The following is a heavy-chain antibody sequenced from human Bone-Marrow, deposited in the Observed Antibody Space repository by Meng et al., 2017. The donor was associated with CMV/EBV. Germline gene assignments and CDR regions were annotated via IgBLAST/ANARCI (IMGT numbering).Heavy chain of an antibody. V-gene: IGHV3-30*02. J-gene: IGHJ6*02. CDR1: GFTFSSYG. D-gene: IGHD1-26*01. CDR2: IRYDGSNK. Sequence: GESLKISCAASGFTFSSYGMHWVRQAPGKGLEWVAFIRYDGSNKYYADSVKGRFTISRDNAKSTLYLQMHSLRAEDTAVYYCAREWGDDSDYYGMDVWGQGTTVTVSS. CDR3: AREWGDDSDYYGMDV.